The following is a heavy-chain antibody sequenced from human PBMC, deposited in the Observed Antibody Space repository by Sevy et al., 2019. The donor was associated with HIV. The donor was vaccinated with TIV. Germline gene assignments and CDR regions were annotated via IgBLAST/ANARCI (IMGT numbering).Heavy chain of an antibody. Sequence: SETLSLTCFVSGGSISSHYWSWIRQPAGEGLEWIGGIDTSGGTNYNPSLKTRVTMSIDTSKNQFSLRLSSVTAADTAVYYCARYNFWTGHYDYFDYWGPGALVTVSS. J-gene: IGHJ4*02. D-gene: IGHD3-3*01. CDR2: IDTSGGT. V-gene: IGHV4-4*07. CDR1: GGSISSHY. CDR3: ARYNFWTGHYDYFDY.